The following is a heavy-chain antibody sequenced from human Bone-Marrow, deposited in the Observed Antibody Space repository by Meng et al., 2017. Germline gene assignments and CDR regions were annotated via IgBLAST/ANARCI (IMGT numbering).Heavy chain of an antibody. J-gene: IGHJ4*02. D-gene: IGHD2-2*01. CDR1: GGSISSSSYY. V-gene: IGHV4-39*07. Sequence: GSLRFSCTAPGGSISSSSYYWGWIRQPPGKGLEWIGSIYYSGSTYYNPSLKSRVTISVDTSKNQFSLKLNSVTAADTAVYYCARDNLGYCSSTSCYSYFDYWGQGTLVTVSS. CDR2: IYYSGST. CDR3: ARDNLGYCSSTSCYSYFDY.